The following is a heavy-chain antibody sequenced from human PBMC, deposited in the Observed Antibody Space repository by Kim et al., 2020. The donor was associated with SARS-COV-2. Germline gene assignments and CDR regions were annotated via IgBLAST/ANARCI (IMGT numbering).Heavy chain of an antibody. CDR2: ISSSGSTI. J-gene: IGHJ4*02. CDR3: ARGSPWGAAAVNAGY. D-gene: IGHD6-13*01. V-gene: IGHV3-11*04. Sequence: GGSLRLSCAASGFTFSDYYMSWIRQAPGKGLEWVSYISSSGSTIYYADSVKGRFTISRDNAKNSLYLQMNSLRAEDTAVYYCARGSPWGAAAVNAGYWGQGTLVTVSS. CDR1: GFTFSDYY.